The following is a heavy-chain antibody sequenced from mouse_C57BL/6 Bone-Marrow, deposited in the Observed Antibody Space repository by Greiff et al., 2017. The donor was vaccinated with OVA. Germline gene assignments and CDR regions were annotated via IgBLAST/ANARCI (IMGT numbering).Heavy chain of an antibody. Sequence: EVKLMESEGGLVQPGSSMKLSCTASGFTFSDYYMAWVRQVPEKGLEWVANINYDGSSTYYLDSLKSRFIISRDNAKNILYLQMSSLKSEDTATYYCARDLSPPYGSSSHWYFDVWGTGTTVTVSS. V-gene: IGHV5-16*01. CDR1: GFTFSDYY. CDR2: INYDGSST. CDR3: ARDLSPPYGSSSHWYFDV. J-gene: IGHJ1*03. D-gene: IGHD1-1*01.